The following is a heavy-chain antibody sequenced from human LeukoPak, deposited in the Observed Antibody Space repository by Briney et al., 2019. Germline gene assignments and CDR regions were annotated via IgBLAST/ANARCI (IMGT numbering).Heavy chain of an antibody. CDR1: GGTFSSYT. D-gene: IGHD2-2*01. V-gene: IGHV1-69*04. Sequence: GASVKVSCKASGGTFSSYTISWVRQAPGQGLEWMGRIIPILGIANYAQKFQGRVTITADKSTSTAYMELSSLRSEDTAVYYCARDRYCSSTSCYGGYYYYGMDVWGQGTTVTVPS. CDR3: ARDRYCSSTSCYGGYYYYGMDV. J-gene: IGHJ6*02. CDR2: IIPILGIA.